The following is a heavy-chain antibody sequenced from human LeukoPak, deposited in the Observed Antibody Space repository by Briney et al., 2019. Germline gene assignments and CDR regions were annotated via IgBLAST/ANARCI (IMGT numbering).Heavy chain of an antibody. Sequence: SETLSLTCTVSGGSISSSSYYWGWIRQPPGKGLEWIGSIYYSGSTYYNPSLKSRVTISVDTSKDQFSLKLSSVTAADAAVYYCARGNDILTGYGIMCYMDVWGKGTTVTISS. CDR2: IYYSGST. J-gene: IGHJ6*03. CDR3: ARGNDILTGYGIMCYMDV. D-gene: IGHD3-9*01. CDR1: GGSISSSSYY. V-gene: IGHV4-39*01.